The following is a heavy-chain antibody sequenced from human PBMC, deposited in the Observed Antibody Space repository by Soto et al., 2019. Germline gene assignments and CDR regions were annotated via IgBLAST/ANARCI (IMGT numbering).Heavy chain of an antibody. J-gene: IGHJ4*02. CDR1: GFTFRWFG. Sequence: GGSLRLSCAVSGFTFRWFGMNWVRQAPGKGLEWVARISNDGSNEYYVDSVKGRFTISRDNSKNTLYLQMDSLRAEDTAVYYCAKGEVRGIIPSYFDYWGLGTLVTVSS. CDR3: AKGEVRGIIPSYFDY. V-gene: IGHV3-30*18. CDR2: ISNDGSNE. D-gene: IGHD3-10*01.